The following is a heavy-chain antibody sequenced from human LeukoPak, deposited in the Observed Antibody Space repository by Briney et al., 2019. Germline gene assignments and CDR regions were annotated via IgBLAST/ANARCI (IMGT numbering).Heavy chain of an antibody. V-gene: IGHV4-39*07. CDR3: GSPTYYYDSSGYYAFDI. CDR1: GGSISSSSYY. J-gene: IGHJ3*02. Sequence: PSETLSLTCTVSGGSISSSSYYWGWIRQPPGKGLEWIGSIYYSGSTYYNPSLKSRVTISVDTSKNQFSPKLSSVTAADTAVYYCGSPTYYYDSSGYYAFDIWGQGTMVTVSS. CDR2: IYYSGST. D-gene: IGHD3-22*01.